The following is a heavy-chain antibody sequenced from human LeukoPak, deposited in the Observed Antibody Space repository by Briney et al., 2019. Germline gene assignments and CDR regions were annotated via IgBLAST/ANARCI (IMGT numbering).Heavy chain of an antibody. V-gene: IGHV3-33*01. CDR2: IFSDGGNK. Sequence: PGGSLRLSCPTSGFIFSTYGMHWVRQAPGKGLEWVAVIFSDGGNKYYADSVKDRFTISRDNSKNTLYLHMNSLIPGDTGVYYCARASGPFDFWGQGTLLTVSS. CDR1: GFIFSTYG. CDR3: ARASGPFDF. D-gene: IGHD3-10*01. J-gene: IGHJ4*02.